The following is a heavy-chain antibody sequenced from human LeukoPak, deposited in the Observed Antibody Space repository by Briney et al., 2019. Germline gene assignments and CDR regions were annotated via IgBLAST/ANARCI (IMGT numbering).Heavy chain of an antibody. V-gene: IGHV4-38-2*01. Sequence: SETLSLTCAVSGYSIGSGYYWGWIRQSPGKGLEWIGSIYHSGSTYYNPSLKSRVTISVDTSKSQFSLKLSSVTAADTAVYYCAGGPDYDYVWGSYRYGKGDFDYWGQGTLVTVSS. J-gene: IGHJ4*02. CDR3: AGGPDYDYVWGSYRYGKGDFDY. CDR1: GYSIGSGYY. D-gene: IGHD3-16*02. CDR2: IYHSGST.